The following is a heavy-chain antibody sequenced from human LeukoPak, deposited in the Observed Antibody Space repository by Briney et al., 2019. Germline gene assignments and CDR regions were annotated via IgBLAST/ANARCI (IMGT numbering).Heavy chain of an antibody. V-gene: IGHV3-48*03. CDR1: GFTFSNYE. CDR3: ARDFQGYFDY. CDR2: ISSTGSTA. D-gene: IGHD2/OR15-2a*01. Sequence: PGGSLRLFCSASGFTFSNYEMNWVRQVPGKGLEWVSYISSTGSTAYYADSVQGRFTISRDNAKNSLYLQMNSLRAEDTAVYYCARDFQGYFDYWGQGTLVTVSS. J-gene: IGHJ4*02.